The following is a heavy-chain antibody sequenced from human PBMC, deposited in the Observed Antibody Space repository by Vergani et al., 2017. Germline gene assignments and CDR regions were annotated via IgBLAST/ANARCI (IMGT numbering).Heavy chain of an antibody. D-gene: IGHD3-3*01. CDR1: GFTFSSYA. V-gene: IGHV3-23*03. CDR3: ARDYYDFWSVGNYYGMDV. J-gene: IGHJ6*02. Sequence: EVQLLESGGGLVQPGGSLRLSCAASGFTFSSYAMSWVRQAPGKGLEWVSVIYSGGSTYYADSVKGRFTISRDNSMNTLYLQMNSLRAEDTAVYFCARDYYDFWSVGNYYGMDVWGQGTTVTVSS. CDR2: IYSGGST.